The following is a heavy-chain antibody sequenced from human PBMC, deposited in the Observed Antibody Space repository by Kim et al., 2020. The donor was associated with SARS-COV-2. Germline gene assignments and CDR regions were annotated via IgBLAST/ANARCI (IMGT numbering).Heavy chain of an antibody. V-gene: IGHV3-7*01. CDR3: ARGSGNFDF. D-gene: IGHD2-15*01. CDR2: SEK. Sequence: SEKYYVDSVKGRFTISRDNAKNSLFLQMNSLRAEDTAVYYCARGSGNFDFWGQGTLVTVSS. J-gene: IGHJ4*02.